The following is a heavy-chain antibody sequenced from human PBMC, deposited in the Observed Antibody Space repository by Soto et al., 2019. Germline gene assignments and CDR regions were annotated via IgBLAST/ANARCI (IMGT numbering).Heavy chain of an antibody. Sequence: QVQLVQSGAEVKKTGSSVKVSCKTSGGTFSTFGISWVRQAPGQGLEWMGGIIPFFGTAEYSQKFEDRITITADESTNTVYMDLKRLTSENTDIYYCARTAPMDAGDKYYYDFWGQGALVTVSS. CDR1: GGTFSTFG. CDR2: IIPFFGTA. J-gene: IGHJ4*02. CDR3: ARTAPMDAGDKYYYDF. V-gene: IGHV1-69*01. D-gene: IGHD3-16*01.